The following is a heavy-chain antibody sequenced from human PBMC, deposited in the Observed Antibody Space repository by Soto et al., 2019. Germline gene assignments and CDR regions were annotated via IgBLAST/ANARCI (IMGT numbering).Heavy chain of an antibody. CDR1: GFSLSNARMG. D-gene: IGHD3-10*01. Sequence: QVTLKESGPVLVKPTETLTLTCTVSGFSLSNARMGVSWIRQPPGKALEWLAHIFSNDEKSYSTSLKSRLTTSMHTSKSQVLLTMTHMDPVDTASYYCARMIRYWGSGSYDDYYYMDVWGKGTTVTVAS. CDR2: IFSNDEK. V-gene: IGHV2-26*01. CDR3: ARMIRYWGSGSYDDYYYMDV. J-gene: IGHJ6*03.